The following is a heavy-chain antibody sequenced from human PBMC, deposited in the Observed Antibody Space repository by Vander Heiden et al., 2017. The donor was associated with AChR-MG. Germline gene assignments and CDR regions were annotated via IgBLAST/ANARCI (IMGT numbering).Heavy chain of an antibody. CDR2: MNDDGSRT. CDR3: ARDTEGCTNGLCYFQY. CDR1: GFTFSSSG. D-gene: IGHD2-8*01. V-gene: IGHV3-74*01. Sequence: EVQLVESGGGLVQPGGSLRLACAASGFTFSSSGRHWVRQAPGKGLGWVSRMNDDGSRTTYADSVKGRFTISRDNAKNTLYLQMNSLRAEDTAVYYCARDTEGCTNGLCYFQYWGQGTLVTVSS. J-gene: IGHJ1*01.